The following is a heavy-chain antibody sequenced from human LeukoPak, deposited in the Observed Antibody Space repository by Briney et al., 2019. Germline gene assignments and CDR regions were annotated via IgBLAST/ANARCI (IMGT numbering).Heavy chain of an antibody. CDR1: GFSFSTYG. CDR2: ISSNGGST. CDR3: VKTTYYYDSSGYGDY. V-gene: IGHV3-64D*06. J-gene: IGHJ4*02. D-gene: IGHD3-22*01. Sequence: GGSLRLSCAASGFSFSTYGMHWVRQAPGKGLEYVSAISSNGGSTYYADSVKGRFTISRDNSKNTLYLQMSSLRAEDTAVYYCVKTTYYYDSSGYGDYWGQGTLVTVSS.